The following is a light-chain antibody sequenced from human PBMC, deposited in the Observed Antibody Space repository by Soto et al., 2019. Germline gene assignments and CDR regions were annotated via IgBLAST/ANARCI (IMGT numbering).Light chain of an antibody. Sequence: IQMTQSPSTLSASVGDRVTITCRASQSVSTYLAWHQQKPGQAPKLLIYKASNLETGVPSRFSGSGSGTEFTLTISSLQPEDFATYSCQQCHSTPWTFGQGTKVQI. CDR3: QQCHSTPWT. CDR2: KAS. CDR1: QSVSTY. J-gene: IGKJ1*01. V-gene: IGKV1-5*03.